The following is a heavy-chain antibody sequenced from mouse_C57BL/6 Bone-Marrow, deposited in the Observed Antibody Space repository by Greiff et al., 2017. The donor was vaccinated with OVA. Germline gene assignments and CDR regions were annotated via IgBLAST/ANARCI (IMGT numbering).Heavy chain of an antibody. CDR2: IYPRSGNT. CDR3: ARGLRGFYWYFDV. J-gene: IGHJ1*03. CDR1: GYTFTSYG. D-gene: IGHD2-4*01. V-gene: IGHV1-81*01. Sequence: VKLQESGAELARPGASVKLSCKASGYTFTSYGISWVKQRTGQGLEWIGEIYPRSGNTYYNAKFKGKATLTADKSSSTAYMELRSLTSEDSAVYVCARGLRGFYWYFDVWGTGTTVTVSS.